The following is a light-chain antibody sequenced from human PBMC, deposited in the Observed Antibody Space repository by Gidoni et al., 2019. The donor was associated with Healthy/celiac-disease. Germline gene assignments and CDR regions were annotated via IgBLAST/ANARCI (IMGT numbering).Light chain of an antibody. CDR1: HSVSSN. J-gene: IGKJ1*01. Sequence: EIVMTQSPATMSVSPGERATLSCRASHSVSSNLAWYQQKPGQAPRLLIYCASTRATGIPARFSGSGSGTEFTLTILRLQSEDFAVYYWQQYNNWPAFXQXTKVEIK. V-gene: IGKV3-15*01. CDR2: CAS. CDR3: QQYNNWPA.